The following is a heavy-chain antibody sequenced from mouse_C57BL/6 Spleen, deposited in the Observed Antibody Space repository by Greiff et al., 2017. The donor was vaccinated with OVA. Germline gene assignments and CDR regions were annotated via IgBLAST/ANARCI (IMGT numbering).Heavy chain of an antibody. J-gene: IGHJ4*01. V-gene: IGHV2-2*01. CDR2: IWSGGST. D-gene: IGHD1-1*01. Sequence: QVQLQQSGPGLVQPSQSLSITCTVSGFSLTSYGVHWVRQSPGKGLEWLGVIWSGGSTDYNAAFISRLSISKDNSKSQVFFKMNSLQADDTAIYYCASSLITTVVAPYAMDYWGQGTSVTVSS. CDR3: ASSLITTVVAPYAMDY. CDR1: GFSLTSYG.